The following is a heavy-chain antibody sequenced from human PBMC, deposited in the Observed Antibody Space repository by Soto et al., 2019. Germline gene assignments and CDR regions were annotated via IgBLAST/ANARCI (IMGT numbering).Heavy chain of an antibody. J-gene: IGHJ4*02. CDR2: INPNSGGT. Sequence: ASVKVSCKASGYTFTGYYMHWVRQAPGQGLEWMGWINPNSGGTNYAQKFQGWVTMTRDTSISTAYMELSRLRSDDTAVYYCARAAHYGDYNFDYWGQGTLVTV. CDR1: GYTFTGYY. V-gene: IGHV1-2*04. D-gene: IGHD4-17*01. CDR3: ARAAHYGDYNFDY.